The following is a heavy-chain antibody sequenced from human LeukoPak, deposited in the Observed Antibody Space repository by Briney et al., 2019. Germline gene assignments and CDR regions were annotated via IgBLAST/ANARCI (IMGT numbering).Heavy chain of an antibody. CDR3: ARDRLRDMIVVPRDY. CDR1: GFTFSSYS. J-gene: IGHJ4*02. D-gene: IGHD3-22*01. CDR2: ISSSSSYI. Sequence: GGSLRLSCAASGFTFSSYSMNWVRQAPGKGLEWVSSISSSSSYIYYADSVKGRFTISRDNAKNSLYLQMNSLRAEDTAVYYRARDRLRDMIVVPRDYWGQGTLVTVSS. V-gene: IGHV3-21*01.